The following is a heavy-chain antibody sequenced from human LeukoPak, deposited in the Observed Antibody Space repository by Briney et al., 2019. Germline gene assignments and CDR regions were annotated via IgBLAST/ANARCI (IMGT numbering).Heavy chain of an antibody. CDR1: GFTFSSYV. CDR3: AKEGYYGDYWNGMFDY. D-gene: IGHD4-17*01. Sequence: GGSLRLSCAASGFTFSSYVMSWVRQAPGKGLEWVSAISGSGGSTYYADSVKGRFSISRDNSKNTLYLQMNSLGAEDTAIYYCAKEGYYGDYWNGMFDYWGQGTLVTVSS. J-gene: IGHJ4*02. CDR2: ISGSGGST. V-gene: IGHV3-23*01.